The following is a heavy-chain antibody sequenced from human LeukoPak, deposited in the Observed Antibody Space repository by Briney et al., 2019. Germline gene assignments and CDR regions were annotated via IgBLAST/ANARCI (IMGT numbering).Heavy chain of an antibody. CDR2: INHSGGT. CDR3: ARSHYCGGCYSNFDF. Sequence: SETLSLTCAVYGGSFSGYYWSWIRQPPGKGLEWIGEINHSGGTNYNPSLKSRVTVSVDTSKNQFSLNLTSVTAADTAVYYCARSHYCGGCYSNFDFWGQGTLVTVSS. CDR1: GGSFSGYY. J-gene: IGHJ4*02. V-gene: IGHV4-34*01. D-gene: IGHD2-15*01.